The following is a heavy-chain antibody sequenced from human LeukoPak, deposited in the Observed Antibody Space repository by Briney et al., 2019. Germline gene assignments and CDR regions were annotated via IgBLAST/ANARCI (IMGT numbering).Heavy chain of an antibody. J-gene: IGHJ6*03. CDR2: IYHSGST. CDR3: ARAQYYYYYYMDV. CDR1: GYSISSGYY. V-gene: IGHV4-38-2*02. Sequence: SETLSLTCTVAGYSISSGYYWGWIRQPPGKGLEWIGSIYHSGSTYYNPSLKSRVTISVDTSKNQFSLKLSSVTAADTAVYYCARAQYYYYYYMDVWGKGTTVTVSS.